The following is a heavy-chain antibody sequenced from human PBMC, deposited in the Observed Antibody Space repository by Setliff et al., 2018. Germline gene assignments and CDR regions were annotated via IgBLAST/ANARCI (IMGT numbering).Heavy chain of an antibody. V-gene: IGHV4-4*08. CDR3: ARNPASGAYYSSRPFHFDY. CDR2: ISSGGST. CDR1: GGSMSNYF. J-gene: IGHJ4*02. Sequence: SETLSLTCSVAGGSMSNYFWSWVRRPPGKGLGWIGFISSGGSTIYSPSLKSRVTISVDTSKNQFSLRLTSVTAADTAIYYCARNPASGAYYSSRPFHFDYWGQGALVTVSS. D-gene: IGHD3-22*01.